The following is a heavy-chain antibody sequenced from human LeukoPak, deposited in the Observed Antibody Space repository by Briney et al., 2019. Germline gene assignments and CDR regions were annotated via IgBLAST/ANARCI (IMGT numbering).Heavy chain of an antibody. J-gene: IGHJ6*02. CDR3: ARDKLYGDYYYGMDV. CDR2: FSSSSSYT. Sequence: GGSLRLSCAASGFTLCDYYMSWIRQAPGRGLEWVSYFSSSSSYTNYAHSVKGRFTISRDNAKNSLYLQMNSLRAEDTAVYYCARDKLYGDYYYGMDVWGQGTTVTVSS. CDR1: GFTLCDYY. D-gene: IGHD4-17*01. V-gene: IGHV3-11*06.